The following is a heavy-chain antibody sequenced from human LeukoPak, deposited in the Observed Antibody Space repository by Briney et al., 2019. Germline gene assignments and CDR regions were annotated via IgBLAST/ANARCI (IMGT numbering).Heavy chain of an antibody. CDR2: IYHSGGT. J-gene: IGHJ3*02. CDR1: GGSISSYY. D-gene: IGHD6-6*01. V-gene: IGHV4-59*01. CDR3: ARRVAVRPVYGFDI. Sequence: SETLSFTCTVSGGSISSYYWTWIRQPPGKGLEWIGYIYHSGGTNYNPSLKSRVTISVDTSKNQFSLKLSSVTAAGTAIYYCARRVAVRPVYGFDIWGQGTMVTVSS.